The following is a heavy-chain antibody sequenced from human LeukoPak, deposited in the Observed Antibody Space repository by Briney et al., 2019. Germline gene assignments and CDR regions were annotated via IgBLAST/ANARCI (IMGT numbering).Heavy chain of an antibody. D-gene: IGHD3-10*01. Sequence: GGPLRLSCAASGFTFSSYSMSWVRQAPGKGLEWVSYISSSSSTIYYADSVKGRFTISRDNAKNSLYLQMNSLRAEDTAVYYCASITMVRGVPHWGQGTLVTVSS. V-gene: IGHV3-48*01. J-gene: IGHJ4*02. CDR2: ISSSSSTI. CDR3: ASITMVRGVPH. CDR1: GFTFSSYS.